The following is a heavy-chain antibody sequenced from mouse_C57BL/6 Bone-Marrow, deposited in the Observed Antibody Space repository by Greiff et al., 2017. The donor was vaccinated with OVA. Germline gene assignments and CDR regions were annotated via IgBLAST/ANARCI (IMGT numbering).Heavy chain of an antibody. Sequence: QVHVKQPGAELVKPGASVKMSCKASGYTFTSYWITWVKQRPGQGLEWIGDIYPGSGSTNYNEKFKSKATLTVDTSSSTAYMQLSSLTSEDSAVYYCARRRPIYYGNYWGQGTTLTVSS. CDR2: IYPGSGST. D-gene: IGHD2-1*01. V-gene: IGHV1-55*01. J-gene: IGHJ2*01. CDR1: GYTFTSYW. CDR3: ARRRPIYYGNY.